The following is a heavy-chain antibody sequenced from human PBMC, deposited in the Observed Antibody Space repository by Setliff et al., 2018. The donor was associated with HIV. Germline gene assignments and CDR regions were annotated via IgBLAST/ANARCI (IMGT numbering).Heavy chain of an antibody. Sequence: GGSLRLSCAASGFTFDDYAMHWVRQAPGKGLEWVANIKKDGSDKFYVDSVKGRFAISRDNAKNSLNLEMNSLRAEDTAIYYCASSRPPDDSSGYLDHWGQGTLVTVSS. CDR1: GFTFDDYA. V-gene: IGHV3-7*03. CDR2: IKKDGSDK. D-gene: IGHD3-22*01. J-gene: IGHJ4*01. CDR3: ASSRPPDDSSGYLDH.